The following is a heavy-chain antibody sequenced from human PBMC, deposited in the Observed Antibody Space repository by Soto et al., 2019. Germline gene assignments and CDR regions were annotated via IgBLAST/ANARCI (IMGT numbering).Heavy chain of an antibody. CDR2: IGDSGAGT. D-gene: IGHD3-10*01. J-gene: IGHJ4*02. CDR1: GFMFSRNS. Sequence: DVQLLESGGGLVQPGGSLRLSCAASGFMFSRNSMSWVRQAPGKGLEWVSSIGDSGAGTYYADSVKGRFTISRDNSKNMLYLQMISLRAEDTALYFCAMAWFGELWGQGTLVTVSS. V-gene: IGHV3-23*01. CDR3: AMAWFGEL.